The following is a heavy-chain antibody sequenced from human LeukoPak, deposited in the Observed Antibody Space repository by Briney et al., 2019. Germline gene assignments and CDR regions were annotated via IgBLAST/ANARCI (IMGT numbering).Heavy chain of an antibody. D-gene: IGHD3-10*01. CDR3: ATEGITMVRGVIAHYYGMDV. CDR2: ISWNSGSI. J-gene: IGHJ6*02. V-gene: IGHV3-9*01. CDR1: GFTFDDYA. Sequence: GGSLRLSCAASGFTFDDYAMHWVRQAPGKGLEWVSGISWNSGSIGYADSVKGRFTISRDNAKNSLYLQMNSLSAEDTALYYCATEGITMVRGVIAHYYGMDVWGQGTTVTVSS.